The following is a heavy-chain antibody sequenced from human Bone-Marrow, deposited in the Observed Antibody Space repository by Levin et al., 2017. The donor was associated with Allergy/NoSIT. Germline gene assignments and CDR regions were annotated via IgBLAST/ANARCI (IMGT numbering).Heavy chain of an antibody. Sequence: RPSETLSLTCAVSGGYFSAWYWTWIRQPPGKGLEWIGEIDHSGSTNYNTSLKSRVTISVDMSKNQFSLNLNSVTAADTAVYYCARGRRWLHSDFDYWGQGILVTVSS. CDR1: GGYFSAWY. V-gene: IGHV4-34*01. CDR2: IDHSGST. CDR3: ARGRRWLHSDFDY. D-gene: IGHD5-24*01. J-gene: IGHJ4*02.